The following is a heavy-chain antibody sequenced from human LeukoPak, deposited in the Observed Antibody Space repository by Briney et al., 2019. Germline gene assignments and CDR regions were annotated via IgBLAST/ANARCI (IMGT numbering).Heavy chain of an antibody. Sequence: GGSLRLSCAASGFTLSSYAMSWVRQAPGKGLEWVSAISGSGGGTYYADSVKGRFTISRDNSKNTLYLQMNSLRAEDTAVYYCAKDRDWRGSSWYGNWFDPWGQGTLVTVSS. CDR3: AKDRDWRGSSWYGNWFDP. CDR2: ISGSGGGT. V-gene: IGHV3-23*01. J-gene: IGHJ5*02. CDR1: GFTLSSYA. D-gene: IGHD6-13*01.